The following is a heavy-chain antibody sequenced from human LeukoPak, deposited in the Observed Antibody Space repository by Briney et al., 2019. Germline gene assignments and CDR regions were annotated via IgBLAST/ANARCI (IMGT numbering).Heavy chain of an antibody. CDR1: GGTFSSYA. CDR2: IIPILGIA. D-gene: IGHD6-13*01. CDR3: ARGGSSWLFDY. Sequence: SVKVSCKASGGTFSSYAISWVRQAPGQGLEWMGRIIPILGIANYAQKFQGRVTITADKSTSTAYMELSSLRSEDTAAYYCARGGSSWLFDYWGQGTLVTVSS. J-gene: IGHJ4*02. V-gene: IGHV1-69*04.